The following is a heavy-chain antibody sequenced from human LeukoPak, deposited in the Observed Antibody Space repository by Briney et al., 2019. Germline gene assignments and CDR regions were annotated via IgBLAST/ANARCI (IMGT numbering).Heavy chain of an antibody. CDR2: ISGSGGST. J-gene: IGHJ6*03. Sequence: GGSLRLSCAASGFTFSSYAMNWVRQAPGKGLEWVSAISGSGGSTYYADSVKGRFTISRDNSKNTLYLQMNSLRAEDTAVYYCAKGASGVPAAMRAVYYYYMDVWGKGTTVTVSS. CDR3: AKGASGVPAAMRAVYYYYMDV. CDR1: GFTFSSYA. D-gene: IGHD2-2*01. V-gene: IGHV3-23*01.